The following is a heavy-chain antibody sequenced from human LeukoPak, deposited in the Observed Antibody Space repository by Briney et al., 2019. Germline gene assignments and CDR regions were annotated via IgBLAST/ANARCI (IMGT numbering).Heavy chain of an antibody. J-gene: IGHJ4*02. CDR1: GGSISSYY. D-gene: IGHD3-10*01. Sequence: PSETLSLTCTVSGGSISSYYWRWIRQPPGKGLEWVGYIYYSGSTNYNPSLKSRVTISVDTSKNQFSLKLSSVTAADTAVYYCATKGKTYYYGSDPYYFDYWGQGTLVTVSS. V-gene: IGHV4-59*01. CDR3: ATKGKTYYYGSDPYYFDY. CDR2: IYYSGST.